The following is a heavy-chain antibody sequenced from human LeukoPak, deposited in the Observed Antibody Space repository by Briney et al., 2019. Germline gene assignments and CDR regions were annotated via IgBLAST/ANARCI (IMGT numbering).Heavy chain of an antibody. D-gene: IGHD2-21*02. V-gene: IGHV1-69*04. CDR1: GGTFSSYA. CDR2: IIPILGIA. J-gene: IGHJ4*02. Sequence: GASVKVSCKASGGTFSSYAISWVRQAPGQGLEWMGRIIPILGIANYAQKFQGRVTTTADKSTSTAYMELSSLRSEDTAVYYCARERAVVVTANLDYWGQGTLVTVSS. CDR3: ARERAVVVTANLDY.